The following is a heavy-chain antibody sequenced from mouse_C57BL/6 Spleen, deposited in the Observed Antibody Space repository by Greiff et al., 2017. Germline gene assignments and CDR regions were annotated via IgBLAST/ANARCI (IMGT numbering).Heavy chain of an antibody. CDR1: GYTFTDYY. V-gene: IGHV1-19*01. CDR3: ALTGLDY. D-gene: IGHD4-1*01. J-gene: IGHJ2*01. Sequence: VQLKESGPVLVKPGASVKMSCKASGYTFTDYYMNWVKQSHGKSLEWIGVINPYNGGTSYNQKFKGKATLTVDKSSSTAYMELNSLTSEDSAVYYCALTGLDYWGQGTTLTVSS. CDR2: INPYNGGT.